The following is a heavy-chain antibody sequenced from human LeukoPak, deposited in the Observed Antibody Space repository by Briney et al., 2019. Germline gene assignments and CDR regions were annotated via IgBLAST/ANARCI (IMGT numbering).Heavy chain of an antibody. V-gene: IGHV3-48*04. D-gene: IGHD3-22*01. CDR2: ISSRSSTI. CDR3: ARSIIVENPHFDF. J-gene: IGHJ4*01. Sequence: GGSLRLSCAASGYTFSSHDMNWVRQAPGKGLEWVSFISSRSSTIYYADSVKGRFTISRDNAKNSLYLQMNSLRAEDTAVYYCARSIIVENPHFDFWGLGTLVTVSS. CDR1: GYTFSSHD.